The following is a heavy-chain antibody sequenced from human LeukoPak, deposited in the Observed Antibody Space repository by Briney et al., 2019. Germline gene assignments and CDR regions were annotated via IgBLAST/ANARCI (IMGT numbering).Heavy chain of an antibody. D-gene: IGHD6-19*01. Sequence: SETLSLTCSVSGGSISGYYWSWIRQPPGKGLEWIGYIFYSGTTNQNPSLKSRVAISVDTSKNQFSLRLNSVTAADTAIYYCARLHLAVALGTLGIWGQGTMVTVSS. J-gene: IGHJ3*02. CDR2: IFYSGTT. CDR1: GGSISGYY. V-gene: IGHV4-59*08. CDR3: ARLHLAVALGTLGI.